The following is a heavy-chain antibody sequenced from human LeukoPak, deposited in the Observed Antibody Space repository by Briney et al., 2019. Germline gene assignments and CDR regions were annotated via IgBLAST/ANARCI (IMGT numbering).Heavy chain of an antibody. CDR3: AREVVVTAILLNNWFDP. V-gene: IGHV1-46*01. CDR1: GYTFTSYY. CDR2: INPSGGST. Sequence: ASVKVSCKASGYTFTSYYMHWVRQAPGQGLEWMGIINPSGGSTSYAQKFQGRVTMTRDMSTSTVYMELSSLRSEDTAVYYCAREVVVTAILLNNWFDPWGQGTLVTVSS. D-gene: IGHD2-21*02. J-gene: IGHJ5*02.